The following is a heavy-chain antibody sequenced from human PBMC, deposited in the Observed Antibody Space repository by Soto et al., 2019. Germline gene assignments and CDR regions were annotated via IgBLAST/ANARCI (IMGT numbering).Heavy chain of an antibody. CDR3: ARGGPSGSVFDY. V-gene: IGHV4-34*01. CDR2: INHSGST. D-gene: IGHD3-10*01. J-gene: IGHJ4*02. Sequence: QVQLQQWGAGLLKPSETLSLTCAVYGGSFSGYYWSWIRQPPGKGLEWIGEINHSGSTNYNPSLKGRXXIXVGXSKNQFSLKLNSVTAADTAVYYCARGGPSGSVFDYWGQGTLVTVSS. CDR1: GGSFSGYY.